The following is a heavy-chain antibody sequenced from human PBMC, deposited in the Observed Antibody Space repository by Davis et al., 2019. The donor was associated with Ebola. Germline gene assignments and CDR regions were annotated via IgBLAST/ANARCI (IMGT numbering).Heavy chain of an antibody. CDR1: GVSFSGYY. CDR2: INHSGST. CDR3: ARGRDFWRN. J-gene: IGHJ4*02. D-gene: IGHD3-3*01. Sequence: MPSETLSLTCAVYGVSFSGYYWSWIRQPPGKGLEWIGEINHSGSTNYNPSLKSRVTISVDTSKNQFSLKLSSVTAADTAVYYCARGRDFWRNWGQGTLVTVSS. V-gene: IGHV4-34*01.